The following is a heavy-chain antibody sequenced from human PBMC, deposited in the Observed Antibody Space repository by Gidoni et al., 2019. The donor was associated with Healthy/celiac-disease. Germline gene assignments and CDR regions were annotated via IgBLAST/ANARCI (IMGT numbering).Heavy chain of an antibody. CDR1: GFSLSTSGVG. CDR3: AHSLPGWFGEESLGRKYNWFDP. Sequence: QITLKESGPTLVKPTQTLTLTCTFSGFSLSTSGVGVGWIRQPPGKALEWLALIYWNDDKRYSPSLKSRLTITKDTSKNQVVLTMTNMDPVDTATYYCAHSLPGWFGEESLGRKYNWFDPWGQGTLVTVSS. J-gene: IGHJ5*02. D-gene: IGHD3-10*01. CDR2: IYWNDDK. V-gene: IGHV2-5*01.